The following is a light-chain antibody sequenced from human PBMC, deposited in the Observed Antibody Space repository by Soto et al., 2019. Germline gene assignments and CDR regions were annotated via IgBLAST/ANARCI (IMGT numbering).Light chain of an antibody. V-gene: IGKV1-5*03. CDR3: QQYNTSSLT. CDR2: KAS. Sequence: DIQMTQSPSTLSASVGDRVTITCRASQSISTWLAWYQQKPGKAPKLLIYKASSLESGVPSRFSGSGSGTEFALTISSLQPDDFATYYCQQYNTSSLTFGGGTQVEIK. CDR1: QSISTW. J-gene: IGKJ4*01.